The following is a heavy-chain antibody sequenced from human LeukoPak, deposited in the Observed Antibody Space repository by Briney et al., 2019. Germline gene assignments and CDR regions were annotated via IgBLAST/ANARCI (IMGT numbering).Heavy chain of an antibody. J-gene: IGHJ6*03. D-gene: IGHD4-23*01. CDR2: IITIFGTA. V-gene: IGHV1-69*05. CDR1: GGTFSSYA. CDR3: ARDSDDYGGNFHYYYYMDV. Sequence: SVKVSCKASGGTFSSYAISWVRQAPGQGLEWMGRIITIFGTANYAQKFQGRVTITTDESTSTAYMELSSLRSEDTAVYYCARDSDDYGGNFHYYYYMDVWGKGTTVTVSS.